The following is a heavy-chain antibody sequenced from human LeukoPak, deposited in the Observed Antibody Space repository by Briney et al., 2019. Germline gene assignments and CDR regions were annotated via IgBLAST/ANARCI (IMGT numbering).Heavy chain of an antibody. Sequence: GASVKVSCKASGGTFSSYAISWVRQAPGQGLEWMGGIIPIFGTANYAQKFQGRVTITADESTSTAYMELSSLGSEDTAVYYCVVGDDILTGYPTDPDYYYYYGMDVWGKGTTVTVSS. CDR2: IIPIFGTA. D-gene: IGHD3-9*01. J-gene: IGHJ6*04. V-gene: IGHV1-69*13. CDR1: GGTFSSYA. CDR3: VVGDDILTGYPTDPDYYYYYGMDV.